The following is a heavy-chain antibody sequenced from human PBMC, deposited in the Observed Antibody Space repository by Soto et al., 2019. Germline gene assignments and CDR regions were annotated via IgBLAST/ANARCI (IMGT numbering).Heavy chain of an antibody. CDR1: GGSISSSNW. D-gene: IGHD3-22*01. V-gene: IGHV4-4*02. CDR2: IYHSGST. CDR3: ARHYYYYDSSGYSTAHYYYYYGMDV. Sequence: PSETLSLTCAVSGGSISSSNWWSWVRQPPGKGLEWIGEIYHSGSTNYNPSLKSRVTISVDKSKNQFSLKLSSVTAADTAVYYCARHYYYYDSSGYSTAHYYYYYGMDVWGQGTTVTVSS. J-gene: IGHJ6*02.